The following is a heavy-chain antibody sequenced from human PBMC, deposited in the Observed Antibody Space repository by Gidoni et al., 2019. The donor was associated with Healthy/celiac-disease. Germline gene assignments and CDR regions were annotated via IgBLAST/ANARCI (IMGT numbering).Heavy chain of an antibody. CDR1: GFTFRSYW. J-gene: IGHJ4*02. Sequence: EVQLVESGGGLVKPGGSLRLSCAGSGFTFRSYWMSCVRQAPGKGLAWVANIKQDGSEKYYVDSVKGRFTISRDNSKNSLYLQMNSLRAEDTAVYYCARDGWELHPFDSSGYWDYWGQGTLVPVSS. CDR3: ARDGWELHPFDSSGYWDY. CDR2: IKQDGSEK. D-gene: IGHD3-22*01. V-gene: IGHV3-7*03.